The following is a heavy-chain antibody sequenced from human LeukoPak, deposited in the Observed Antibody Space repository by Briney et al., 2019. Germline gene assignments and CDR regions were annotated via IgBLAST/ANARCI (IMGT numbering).Heavy chain of an antibody. CDR3: AKQVDYVWGSYRYRYFDY. J-gene: IGHJ4*02. V-gene: IGHV3-9*03. CDR2: ISWNSGSI. Sequence: GGSLRLSCAASGFTFDDYAMHWVRQAPGKGLEWVSGISWNSGSIGYADSVKGRFTISRDNAKNSLYLQMNSLRAEDMALYYCAKQVDYVWGSYRYRYFDYWGQGTLVTVSS. D-gene: IGHD3-16*02. CDR1: GFTFDDYA.